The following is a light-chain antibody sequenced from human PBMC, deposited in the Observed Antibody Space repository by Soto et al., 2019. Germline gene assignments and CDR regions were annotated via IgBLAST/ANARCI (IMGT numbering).Light chain of an antibody. J-gene: IGKJ2*01. V-gene: IGKV3-20*01. CDR2: GAS. CDR3: QQYGSSPAYT. Sequence: EIVLTQSPGTLSLSPGERATLSYRASQSVSSSHLAWYQQKPGQAPRLLIYGASSRATGIPDRFSGSGSGTDFTLTISRLEPEDFAVYYCQQYGSSPAYTFGQGTKLEIK. CDR1: QSVSSSH.